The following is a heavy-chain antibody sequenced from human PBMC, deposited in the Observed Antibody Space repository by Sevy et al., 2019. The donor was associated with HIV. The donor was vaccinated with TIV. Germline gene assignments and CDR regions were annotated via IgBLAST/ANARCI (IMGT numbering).Heavy chain of an antibody. D-gene: IGHD6-13*01. CDR1: GYTFIGYA. Sequence: ASVKVSCKASGYTFIGYAIHWVRQAPGQRLEWMAWINADSGNTKYPQRFQGRVTITRDTSAGTAYMELSSLRSEDTAVSSCARRLSSWTDPFGMDVWGQGTTVTVSS. V-gene: IGHV1-3*01. CDR2: INADSGNT. J-gene: IGHJ6*02. CDR3: ARRLSSWTDPFGMDV.